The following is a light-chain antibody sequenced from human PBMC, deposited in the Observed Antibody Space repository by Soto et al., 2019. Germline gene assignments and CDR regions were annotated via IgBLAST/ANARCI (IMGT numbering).Light chain of an antibody. Sequence: SYELTQPPSVSVAPGKTARITCGGNNIGSKTVHWYQQKPGQAPVLVIYYDSDRPSGIPERFSGSNSENTATLTISRVEAGDEADYYCQVWDSSSEHPGVVFGGGTQLTVL. J-gene: IGLJ2*01. CDR1: NIGSKT. V-gene: IGLV3-21*04. CDR2: YDS. CDR3: QVWDSSSEHPGVV.